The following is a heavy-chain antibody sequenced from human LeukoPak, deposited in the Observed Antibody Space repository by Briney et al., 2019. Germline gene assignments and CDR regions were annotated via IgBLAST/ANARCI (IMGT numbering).Heavy chain of an antibody. V-gene: IGHV1-18*01. CDR2: ISAYNGNT. D-gene: IGHD5-24*01. CDR1: GYTFTSYG. Sequence: ASVKVSCKASGYTFTSYGISWVQQAPGQGLEWMGWISAYNGNTNYAQKLQGRVTMTTDTSTSTAYMELRSLRSDDTAVYYCAREKRWLQSSDEYYFDYWGQGTLVTVSS. J-gene: IGHJ4*02. CDR3: AREKRWLQSSDEYYFDY.